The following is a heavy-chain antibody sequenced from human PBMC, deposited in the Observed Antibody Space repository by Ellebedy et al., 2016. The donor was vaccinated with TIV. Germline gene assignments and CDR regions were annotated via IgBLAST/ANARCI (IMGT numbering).Heavy chain of an antibody. J-gene: IGHJ3*02. CDR1: GLTFSSHA. CDR2: ISGSFANT. Sequence: PGGSLRLSCAPSGLTFSSHAMSWVRQAPGKGLEWVSSISGSFANTYYADSVKGRFTLSRDNSKNTLSLQMNSLRAEDTAVYYCARDPVGVGPAFDIWGQGTIVTVSS. D-gene: IGHD4-23*01. V-gene: IGHV3-23*01. CDR3: ARDPVGVGPAFDI.